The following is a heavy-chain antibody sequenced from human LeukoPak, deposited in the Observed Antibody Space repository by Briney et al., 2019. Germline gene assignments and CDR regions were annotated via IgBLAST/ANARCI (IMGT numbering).Heavy chain of an antibody. Sequence: GGSLRLSCAASGFTFDDYAMHWVRQAPGKGLEWVSGISWNSGSIGYADSVKGRFTISRDNAKNSLYLQMNSLRAEDTALYYCAKDIGSSSWYSFDHWGQGTLVTVSS. CDR3: AKDIGSSSWYSFDH. V-gene: IGHV3-9*01. D-gene: IGHD6-13*01. CDR2: ISWNSGSI. J-gene: IGHJ4*02. CDR1: GFTFDDYA.